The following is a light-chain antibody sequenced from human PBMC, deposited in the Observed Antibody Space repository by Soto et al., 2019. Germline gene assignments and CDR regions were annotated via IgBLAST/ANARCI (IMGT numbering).Light chain of an antibody. CDR1: SSNIGSNY. CDR2: RTN. J-gene: IGLJ1*01. Sequence: QSVLTQPPSASGTPGQRVTISCSGSSSNIGSNYLSWYQQVPGTAPKLLLYRTNQRPSGVPDRFSGSKSGTSASLAISGLRSEDEADYYCSSYAGSSNVFGTGTKLTVL. V-gene: IGLV1-47*01. CDR3: SSYAGSSNV.